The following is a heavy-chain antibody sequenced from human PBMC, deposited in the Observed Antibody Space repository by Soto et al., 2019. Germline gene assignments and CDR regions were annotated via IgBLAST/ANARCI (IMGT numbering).Heavy chain of an antibody. D-gene: IGHD1-26*01. J-gene: IGHJ4*02. CDR3: ARDPSHSYYTLFYYFDY. V-gene: IGHV3-23*01. CDR1: GFTFSTYA. CDR2: ISGSGSNT. Sequence: EVQLLESGGGLVQPGGSLRLSCAASGFTFSTYAMSWVRQAPGKGLEWVSAISGSGSNTYYADSVKGRFTISRDDSKSTLYLQMHSLSAEATAVYYCARDPSHSYYTLFYYFDYWGQGTLVTVSS.